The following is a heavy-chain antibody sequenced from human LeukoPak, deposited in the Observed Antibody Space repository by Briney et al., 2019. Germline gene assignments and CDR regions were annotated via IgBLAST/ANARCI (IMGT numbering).Heavy chain of an antibody. CDR1: GSTFSGSV. D-gene: IGHD2-15*01. CDR3: TEVRYSGAFDV. Sequence: PGGSLRLSCAASGSTFSGSVVHWVRQASGRGLEWVGRIRSKSNNYATTYSASMEGRFTITRDDSKNTAYLEMNSLKTEDTAIYYCTEVRYSGAFDVWGQGTKITVSS. V-gene: IGHV3-73*01. J-gene: IGHJ3*01. CDR2: IRSKSNNYAT.